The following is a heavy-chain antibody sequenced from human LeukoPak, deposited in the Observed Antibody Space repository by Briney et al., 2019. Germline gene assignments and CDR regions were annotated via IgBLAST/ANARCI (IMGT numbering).Heavy chain of an antibody. V-gene: IGHV3-23*01. D-gene: IGHD6-13*01. CDR3: AKNPRRYSIVSDAFDI. CDR1: GFTFSDFA. J-gene: IGHJ3*02. CDR2: ISGSGGST. Sequence: PGGSLRLSCVASGFTFSDFAMSWVRQAPGKGLEWVSAISGSGGSTYYADSVKGRFTISRDNSKNTLYLQMNSLRAEDTAVYYCAKNPRRYSIVSDAFDIWGQGTMVTVSS.